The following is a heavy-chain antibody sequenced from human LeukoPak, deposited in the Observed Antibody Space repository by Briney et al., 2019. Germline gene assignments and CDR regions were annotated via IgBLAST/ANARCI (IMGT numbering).Heavy chain of an antibody. CDR2: IWYDGSNK. D-gene: IGHD3-22*01. J-gene: IGHJ4*02. CDR3: ARDYYDSSGYYSPIGD. Sequence: PGRSLRLSCAASGFTFSSYGMHWVCQAPGKGLEWVAVIWYDGSNKYYADSVKGRFTISRDNSKNTLYLQMNSLGAEDTAVYYCARDYYDSSGYYSPIGDWGQGTLVTVSS. CDR1: GFTFSSYG. V-gene: IGHV3-33*01.